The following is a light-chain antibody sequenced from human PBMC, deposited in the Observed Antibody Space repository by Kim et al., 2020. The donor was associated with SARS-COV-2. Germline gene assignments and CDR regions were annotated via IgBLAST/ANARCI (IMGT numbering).Light chain of an antibody. CDR2: GAS. CDR1: QTISSNY. J-gene: IGKJ1*01. CDR3: QQYGSSPRT. Sequence: TPGQRATLSCRASQTISSNYLAWYQQKPGQTPRLLIYGASNRATGFPDRFSGSGSGTDFTLTISRLEPEDFAVYYCQQYGSSPRTVGQGTKVDIK. V-gene: IGKV3-20*01.